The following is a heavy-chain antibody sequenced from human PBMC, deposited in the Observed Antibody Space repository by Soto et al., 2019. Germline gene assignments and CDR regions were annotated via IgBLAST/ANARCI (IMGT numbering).Heavy chain of an antibody. Sequence: PSETLSLTCAVYGGSFSGYYWSWIRQPPGKGLEWIGEINHSGSTNYNPSLKSRVTISVDTSKNQFSLKLSSVTAADTAVYYCARPLGYCSSTSCYTGYYGMDVWGQGTTVT. J-gene: IGHJ6*02. V-gene: IGHV4-34*01. D-gene: IGHD2-2*02. CDR2: INHSGST. CDR3: ARPLGYCSSTSCYTGYYGMDV. CDR1: GGSFSGYY.